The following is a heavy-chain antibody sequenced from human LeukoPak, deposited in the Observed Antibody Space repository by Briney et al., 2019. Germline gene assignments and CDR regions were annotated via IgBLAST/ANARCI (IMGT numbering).Heavy chain of an antibody. CDR2: IYHSGPT. CDR1: GYSINSGYY. V-gene: IGHV4-38-2*01. Sequence: SETLSLTCAVSGYSINSGYYWGWIRQPPGKGLEWIGRIYHSGPTYYNPSLKSRVTISVDTSKNQFSLKLSSVTAADTAVYYCARMSGSIFGVVYFDYWGQGTLVTVSS. J-gene: IGHJ4*02. CDR3: ARMSGSIFGVVYFDY. D-gene: IGHD3-3*01.